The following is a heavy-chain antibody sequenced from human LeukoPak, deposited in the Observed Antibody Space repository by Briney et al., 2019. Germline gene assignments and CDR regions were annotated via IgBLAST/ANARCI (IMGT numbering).Heavy chain of an antibody. D-gene: IGHD5-12*01. CDR2: FDPEDGET. V-gene: IGHV1-24*01. J-gene: IGHJ4*02. CDR3: ARDRGVLRLETYYFDY. Sequence: ASVKVSCKVSGYTLTELSMHWVRQAPGKGLEWMGGFDPEDGETIYVQKFQGRVTMTRDTSTSTVYMELSSLRSEDTAVYYCARDRGVLRLETYYFDYWGQGTLVTVSS. CDR1: GYTLTELS.